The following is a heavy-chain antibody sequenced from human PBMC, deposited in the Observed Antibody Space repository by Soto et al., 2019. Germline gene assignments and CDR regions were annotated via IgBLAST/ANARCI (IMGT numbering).Heavy chain of an antibody. Sequence: PSETLSLTCTVSGGSISSYYWSWIRQPAGKGLEWIGRIYTSGSTNYNPSLKSRVTMSVDTSKNQFSLKLSSVTAADTAVYYCARDAPFGSSDSSGYHYYYYGMDVWGQGTTVT. J-gene: IGHJ6*02. CDR1: GGSISSYY. D-gene: IGHD3-22*01. CDR2: IYTSGST. V-gene: IGHV4-4*07. CDR3: ARDAPFGSSDSSGYHYYYYGMDV.